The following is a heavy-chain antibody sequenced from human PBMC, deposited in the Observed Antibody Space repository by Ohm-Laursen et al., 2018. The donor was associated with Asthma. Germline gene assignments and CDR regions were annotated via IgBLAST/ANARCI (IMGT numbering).Heavy chain of an antibody. D-gene: IGHD4-23*01. CDR3: AHSHPGKARYLDY. CDR1: GGSISSGDYY. V-gene: IGHV2-5*08. CDR2: VYWDDDK. J-gene: IGHJ4*02. Sequence: QTLSLTCTVSGGSISSGDYYWTWIRQPPGKAPEWLALVYWDDDKRYSPSLRSRLTITRDTSKNQVVLTMTNMDPVDTATYYCAHSHPGKARYLDYWGQGTLVTVSS.